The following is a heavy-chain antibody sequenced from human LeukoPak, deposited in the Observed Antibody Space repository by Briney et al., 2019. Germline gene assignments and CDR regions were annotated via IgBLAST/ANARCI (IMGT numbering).Heavy chain of an antibody. CDR1: GYSFTNYG. CDR2: ISAHNGNT. D-gene: IGHD4-11*01. J-gene: IGHJ4*02. V-gene: IGHV1-18*01. CDR3: ARAETTLLLNY. Sequence: GASVKVSCKASGYSFTNYGIIWVRQTPGQGLQWMGWISAHNGNTNYAQKLQGRVTLTTDTSTSTVYMELRSLTSDDTAVYYCARAETTLLLNYWGQGTQVTVSS.